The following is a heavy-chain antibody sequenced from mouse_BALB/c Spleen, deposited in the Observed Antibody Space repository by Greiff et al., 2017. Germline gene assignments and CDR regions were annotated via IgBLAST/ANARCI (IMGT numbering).Heavy chain of an antibody. CDR1: GFNIKDYY. D-gene: IGHD2-1*01. J-gene: IGHJ3*01. Sequence: EVKLQQSGAELVRPGALVKLSCKASGFNIKDYYMHWVKQRPEQGLEWIGWIDPENGNTIYDPKFQGKASITADTSSNTAYLQLSSLTSEDTAVYYCASYGNFFAYWGQGTLVTVSA. V-gene: IGHV14-1*02. CDR3: ASYGNFFAY. CDR2: IDPENGNT.